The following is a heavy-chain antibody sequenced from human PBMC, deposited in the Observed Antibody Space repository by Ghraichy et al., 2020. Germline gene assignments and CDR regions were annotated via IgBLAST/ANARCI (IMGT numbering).Heavy chain of an antibody. D-gene: IGHD3-10*01. CDR2: INHSGST. Sequence: ETLSLTCAVYGGSFSGYYWSWIRQPPGKGLEWIGEINHSGSTNYNPSLKSRVTISVDTSKNQFSLKLSSVTAADTAVYYCASPHGSGSYYKALAYWGQGTLVTVSS. J-gene: IGHJ4*02. CDR3: ASPHGSGSYYKALAY. CDR1: GGSFSGYY. V-gene: IGHV4-34*01.